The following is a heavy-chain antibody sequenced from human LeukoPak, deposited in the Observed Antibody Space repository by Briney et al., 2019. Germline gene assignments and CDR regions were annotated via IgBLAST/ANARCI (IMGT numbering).Heavy chain of an antibody. CDR3: AKDVPGGWWYFDL. J-gene: IGHJ2*01. CDR2: ISGSGGTT. Sequence: GGSLRLSCVVSGFTFSSYFMSWVRQAPGKGLEWVSVISGSGGTTYYAVSVKGRFTISRDNSKNTLYLQMNSLRAEDTAVYYCAKDVPGGWWYFDLWGRGTLVTVSS. V-gene: IGHV3-23*01. CDR1: GFTFSSYF. D-gene: IGHD6-19*01.